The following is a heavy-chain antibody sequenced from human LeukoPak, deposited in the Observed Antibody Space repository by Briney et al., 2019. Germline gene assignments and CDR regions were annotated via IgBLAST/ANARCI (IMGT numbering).Heavy chain of an antibody. CDR1: GFTFSSYG. CDR2: ISSGGNYM. V-gene: IGHV3-21*01. CDR3: VRGDFQSGH. D-gene: IGHD2-21*02. J-gene: IGHJ4*02. Sequence: GGSLRLSCAVSGFTFSSYGMSWVRQAPGKGLEWVSSISSGGNYMSYADSLKGRVSISRDNPKNSLFLDMSRLRAEDTAMYYRVRGDFQSGHWGQGALVILSS.